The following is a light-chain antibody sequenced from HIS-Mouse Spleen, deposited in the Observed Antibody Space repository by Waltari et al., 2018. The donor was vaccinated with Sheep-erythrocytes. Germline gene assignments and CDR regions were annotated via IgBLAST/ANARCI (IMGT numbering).Light chain of an antibody. CDR1: SSDVGGYNY. J-gene: IGLJ1*01. CDR3: SSYTSSSTLV. V-gene: IGLV2-14*03. Sequence: QSALTQPASVSGSPGQSITIPCTGTSSDVGGYNYVSWYQQHPGKAPKLMIYDAINRPSGVSNRFSGSKSGNTASLTISGLQAEDEADYYCSSYTSSSTLVFGTGTKVTVL. CDR2: DAI.